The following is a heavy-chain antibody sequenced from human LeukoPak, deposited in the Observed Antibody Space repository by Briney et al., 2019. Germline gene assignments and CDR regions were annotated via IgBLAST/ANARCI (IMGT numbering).Heavy chain of an antibody. CDR2: ISYDGSNK. D-gene: IGHD6-19*01. CDR3: AKDLDLPGMAVAGTGDY. Sequence: GRSLRLSCAASGFTFSSYGMHWVRQAPGKGLEWVAVISYDGSNKYYADSVKARFTISRDNSKNTLYLQMNSLRAEDTAVYYCAKDLDLPGMAVAGTGDYWGQGTLVTVSS. V-gene: IGHV3-30*18. CDR1: GFTFSSYG. J-gene: IGHJ4*02.